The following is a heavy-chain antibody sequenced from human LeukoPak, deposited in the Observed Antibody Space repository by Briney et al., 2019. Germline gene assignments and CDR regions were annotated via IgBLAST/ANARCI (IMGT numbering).Heavy chain of an antibody. CDR1: GGSFSGYY. CDR2: INHSGST. V-gene: IGHV4-34*01. CDR3: ARAYSSSWYFNWFDP. D-gene: IGHD6-13*01. Sequence: SETLSLTCAVYGGSFSGYYWSWIRQPPGKGLEWIGEINHSGSTNYNPSLKSRVTMSVDTSKNQFSLKLTSVTDADTAVYYCARAYSSSWYFNWFDPWGQGTLVTVSS. J-gene: IGHJ5*02.